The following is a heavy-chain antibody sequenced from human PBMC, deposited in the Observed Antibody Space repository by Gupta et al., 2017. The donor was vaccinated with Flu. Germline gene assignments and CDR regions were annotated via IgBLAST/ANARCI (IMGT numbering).Heavy chain of an antibody. CDR1: GLTFRDYA. CDR3: AKDRSGNPAIDY. CDR2: FGAGGDRT. V-gene: IGHV3-23*01. Sequence: EVQLLESGGGVVQPGESLRLSCVVSGLTFRDYAMNWVRQAPGKGLEWLSTFGAGGDRTYYADSVMGRFTISRDNSKNTIYLQMNSLRGDDTAVYYCAKDRSGNPAIDYWGQGALVTVSA. J-gene: IGHJ4*02.